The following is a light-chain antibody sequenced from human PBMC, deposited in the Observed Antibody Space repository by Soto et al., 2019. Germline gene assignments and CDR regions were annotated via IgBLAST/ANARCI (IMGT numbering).Light chain of an antibody. J-gene: IGLJ3*02. CDR2: DVS. CDR3: CSYAGSYNWL. Sequence: QSVLTQPRSVSGSPGQSVTISCTGTSSDVGGYNYVSWYQQHPGKAPKLMIYDVSKRPSGVPDRFSGSKSGNTASLTISGLQAEDEADYYCCSYAGSYNWLFGGGTKLTVL. V-gene: IGLV2-11*01. CDR1: SSDVGGYNY.